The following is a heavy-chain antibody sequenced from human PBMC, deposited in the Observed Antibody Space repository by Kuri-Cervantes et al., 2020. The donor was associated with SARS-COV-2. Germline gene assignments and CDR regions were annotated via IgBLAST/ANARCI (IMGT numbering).Heavy chain of an antibody. CDR2: ISWDGGST. V-gene: IGHV3-43D*03. J-gene: IGHJ4*02. CDR1: GFTFSNYG. CDR3: AAVGAAGTAGFDY. D-gene: IGHD1-26*01. Sequence: GESLKISCAASGFTFSNYGMHWVRQAPGKGLEWVSLISWDGGSTYYADSVKGRFTISRDNSKNSLYLQMNSLRAEDTALYYCAAVGAAGTAGFDYWGQGTLVTVSS.